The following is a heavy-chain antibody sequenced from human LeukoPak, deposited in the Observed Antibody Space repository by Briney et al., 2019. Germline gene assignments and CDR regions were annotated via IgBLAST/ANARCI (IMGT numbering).Heavy chain of an antibody. CDR3: ARHLLIAAAGTPCWFDP. V-gene: IGHV4-34*01. D-gene: IGHD6-13*01. J-gene: IGHJ5*02. Sequence: PSETLSLTCAVYGGSFSGYYWSWIRQPPGKGLEWIGEINHSGSTNYNPSLKSRVTISVDASKNQFSLKLSSVTAADTAVYYCARHLLIAAAGTPCWFDPWGQGTLVTVSS. CDR2: INHSGST. CDR1: GGSFSGYY.